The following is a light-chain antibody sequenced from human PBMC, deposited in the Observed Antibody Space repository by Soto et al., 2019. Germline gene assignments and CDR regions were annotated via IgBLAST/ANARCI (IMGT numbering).Light chain of an antibody. CDR2: GAS. CDR3: QQYGSSPPMYT. CDR1: QSVSSSY. J-gene: IGKJ2*01. V-gene: IGKV3-20*01. Sequence: EIVLTQSPATLSLSPGERATLSCRASQSVSSSYLAWYQQKPGQAPRLLIYGASSRATVIPDRSSGSGSGRDFTLTISRLEPEEFAVYYCQQYGSSPPMYTFGQGTKLEIK.